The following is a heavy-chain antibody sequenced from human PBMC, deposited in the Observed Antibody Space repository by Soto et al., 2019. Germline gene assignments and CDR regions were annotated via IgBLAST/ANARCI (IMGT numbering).Heavy chain of an antibody. CDR1: GFTFSSYA. J-gene: IGHJ4*02. CDR2: ISGSGGST. CDR3: AKDQGSSWYEIDY. D-gene: IGHD6-13*01. Sequence: PGGSLRLSWAASGFTFSSYAMSWVRQAPGKGLEWVSTISGSGGSTYYADSVKGRFTISRDNSKNTLYLQMNSLRAEDTAVYYCAKDQGSSWYEIDYWGQGTLVTVSS. V-gene: IGHV3-23*01.